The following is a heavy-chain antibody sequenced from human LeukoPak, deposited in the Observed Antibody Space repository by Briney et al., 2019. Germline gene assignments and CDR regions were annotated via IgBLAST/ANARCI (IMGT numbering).Heavy chain of an antibody. V-gene: IGHV4-34*01. CDR1: GGSFSGYY. CDR3: ARGRRIVLMVYAGFAHQRSWFDP. D-gene: IGHD2-8*01. Sequence: SETLSLTCAVYGGSFSGYYWSWIRQPPGKGLEWIGEINHSGSTNYNPSLKSRVTISVDTSKNQFSLKLSSVTAADTAVYYCARGRRIVLMVYAGFAHQRSWFDPWGQGTLVTVSS. CDR2: INHSGST. J-gene: IGHJ5*02.